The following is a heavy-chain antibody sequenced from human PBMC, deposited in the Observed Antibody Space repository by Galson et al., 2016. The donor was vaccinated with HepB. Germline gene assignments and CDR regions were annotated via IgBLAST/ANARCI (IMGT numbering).Heavy chain of an antibody. CDR3: ARDLENYDFWSGYYKCLDY. J-gene: IGHJ4*02. D-gene: IGHD3-3*01. V-gene: IGHV1-18*01. CDR2: ISAYNGNT. Sequence: YTFTNYGINWVRQAPGQGLEWLGWISAYNGNTVYAQKLQGRVTMTTDTSTSTAYVELRSLRSDDTAVYYCARDLENYDFWSGYYKCLDYWGQGTLVTVSS. CDR1: YTFTNYG.